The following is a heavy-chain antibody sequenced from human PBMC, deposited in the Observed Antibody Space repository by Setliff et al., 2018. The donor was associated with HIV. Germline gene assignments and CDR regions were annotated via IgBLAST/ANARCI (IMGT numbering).Heavy chain of an antibody. V-gene: IGHV1-46*01. J-gene: IGHJ3*02. CDR1: GGTLSSYA. CDR3: ARARHHGYNFPEAFDI. D-gene: IGHD5-12*01. CDR2: INPSGGST. Sequence: ASVKVSCKASGGTLSSYAISWVRQAPGQGLEWMGIINPSGGSTSYAQKFQGRVTMTRDTSTSTVYMELSSLRSEDTAVYYCARARHHGYNFPEAFDIWGQGTMVTVSS.